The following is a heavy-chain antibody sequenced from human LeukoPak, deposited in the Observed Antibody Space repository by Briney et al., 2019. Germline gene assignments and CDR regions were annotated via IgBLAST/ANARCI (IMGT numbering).Heavy chain of an antibody. CDR3: AKDLVFYDY. J-gene: IGHJ4*02. Sequence: PGGSLRLSCAASGFTVSSNYMSWVRQAPGKGLEWVSVISGSGGSTYYADSVKGRFTISRDNSKNTLYLQMNSLRAEDTAVYYCAKDLVFYDYWGQGTLVTVSS. CDR2: ISGSGGST. CDR1: GFTVSSNY. V-gene: IGHV3-23*01. D-gene: IGHD3-3*01.